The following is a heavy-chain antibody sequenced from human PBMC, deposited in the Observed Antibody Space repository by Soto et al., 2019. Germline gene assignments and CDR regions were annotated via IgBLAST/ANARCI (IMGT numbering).Heavy chain of an antibody. CDR1: EGYIINYY. CDR2: MHTSGST. J-gene: IGHJ4*02. Sequence: YRVSEGYIINYYGSRLLQPAGKGLEWIGHMHTSGSTIYNPSLKSRVTMSVDTSKNQFSLKLRSVTAADTAVYYCAREGAYSYAYDFDYWGQGALGTGFS. CDR3: AREGAYSYAYDFDY. D-gene: IGHD5-18*01. V-gene: IGHV4-4*07.